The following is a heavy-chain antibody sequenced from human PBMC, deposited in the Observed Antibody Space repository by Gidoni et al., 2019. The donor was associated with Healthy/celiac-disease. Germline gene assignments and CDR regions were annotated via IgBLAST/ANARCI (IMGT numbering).Heavy chain of an antibody. D-gene: IGHD1-26*01. CDR1: GGSISSSRYY. CDR3: ARHGPDSGSYLDFDY. Sequence: QLQLQESGPGLVKPSETLSLTCTVYGGSISSSRYYWGWIRQPPGKGLEWIGSIYYSGSTYYNPSLKSRVTISVDTSKNQFSLKLSSVTAADTAVYYCARHGPDSGSYLDFDYWGQGTLVTVSS. V-gene: IGHV4-39*01. CDR2: IYYSGST. J-gene: IGHJ4*02.